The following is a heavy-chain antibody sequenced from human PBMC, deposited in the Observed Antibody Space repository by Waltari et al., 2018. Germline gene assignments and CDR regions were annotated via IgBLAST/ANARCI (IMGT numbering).Heavy chain of an antibody. J-gene: IGHJ4*02. CDR2: INEDESEK. V-gene: IGHV3-7*01. CDR3: ARDMGIYTNYAAY. Sequence: EVQLVESGGGLVQPGGSLRLSCVASGFTFSRHWMSWLRQAPGKGVEWGANINEDESEKFYADSVKGRFTISRDNAKNSLYLQMNSLRVEDTAYYYCARDMGIYTNYAAYWGQGSLVTVSS. CDR1: GFTFSRHW. D-gene: IGHD4-4*01.